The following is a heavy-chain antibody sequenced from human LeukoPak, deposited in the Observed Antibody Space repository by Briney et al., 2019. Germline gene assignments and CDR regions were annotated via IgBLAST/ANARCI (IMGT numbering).Heavy chain of an antibody. J-gene: IGHJ4*02. CDR1: GGSISSSSYY. D-gene: IGHD3-3*01. CDR2: IYYSGST. CDR3: ARSRTDFWSGYYFY. V-gene: IGHV4-39*01. Sequence: PSETLSLTCTVSGGSISSSSYYWGWIRQPPGKGLEWIGSIYYSGSTYYNPSLKSRVTISVDTSKNQFSLKLSSVTAADTAVYYCARSRTDFWSGYYFYWGQGTLVTVSS.